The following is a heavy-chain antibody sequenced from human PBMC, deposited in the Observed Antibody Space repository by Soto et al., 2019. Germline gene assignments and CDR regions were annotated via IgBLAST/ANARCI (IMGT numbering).Heavy chain of an antibody. V-gene: IGHV1-18*01. D-gene: IGHD3-10*01. CDR1: GYTFTSYG. CDR3: ARDRGYYGSGSHFDY. CDR2: ISAYNGNT. J-gene: IGHJ4*02. Sequence: ASVKVSCKASGYTFTSYGISWVRQAPGQGLEWMGWISAYNGNTNYAQKLQGRVTMTTDTSTSTAYMELRSLRSDDTAVYYCARDRGYYGSGSHFDYWGQGTLVTVSS.